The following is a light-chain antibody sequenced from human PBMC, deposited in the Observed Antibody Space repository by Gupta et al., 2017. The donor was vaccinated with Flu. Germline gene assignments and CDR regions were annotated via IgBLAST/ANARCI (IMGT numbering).Light chain of an antibody. CDR3: QQYDGSCT. CDR2: GAT. CDR1: QSIGRDY. Sequence: EIVLTQSPGTLSLSPGERATLSCRASQSIGRDYLAWYQQKPGPAPRLLISGATNRATGIPDRFSGSGSGTDFTLTISRLEPEDFAVYYCQQYDGSCTFGPGTKVDI. V-gene: IGKV3-20*01. J-gene: IGKJ3*01.